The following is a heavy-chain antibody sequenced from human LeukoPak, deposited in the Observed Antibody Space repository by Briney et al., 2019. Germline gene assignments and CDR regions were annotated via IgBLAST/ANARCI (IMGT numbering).Heavy chain of an antibody. CDR1: GGSISSGGYY. J-gene: IGHJ4*02. CDR2: IYYSGST. Sequence: SETLSLTCTVSGGSISSGGYYWSWIRQHPGKGLEWIGYIYYSGSTYYNPSLKSRVTISVDTSKNQFSLKLSSVTAADTAVYYCARMGRRVGYFDYWGQGTLVTVSS. CDR3: ARMGRRVGYFDY. D-gene: IGHD1-26*01. V-gene: IGHV4-31*03.